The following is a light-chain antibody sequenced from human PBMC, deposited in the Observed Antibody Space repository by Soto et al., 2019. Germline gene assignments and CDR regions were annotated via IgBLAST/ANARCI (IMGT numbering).Light chain of an antibody. CDR2: KAS. V-gene: IGKV1-5*03. CDR1: QSISSW. J-gene: IGKJ1*01. Sequence: DIRMTQSPSTLSASVGDRVTITCRASQSISSWLAWYQQKPGKAPKLLIYKASSLESGVPSRFSGSGSGTEFTLTINSLQPDDFATYYCQQYNSYWTFGQGTKVEIK. CDR3: QQYNSYWT.